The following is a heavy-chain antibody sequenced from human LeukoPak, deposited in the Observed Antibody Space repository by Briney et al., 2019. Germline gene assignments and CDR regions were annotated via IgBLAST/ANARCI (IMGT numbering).Heavy chain of an antibody. CDR3: ARIPTQYCSSTSCSRGAFDI. CDR2: INPNSGGT. J-gene: IGHJ3*02. CDR1: GYTFTGYY. Sequence: ASVNVSCKASGYTFTGYYMHWVRQAPGQGLEWVGWINPNSGGTNYAQKFQGRVTMTRDTSISTAYMELSRLRSDDTAVYYCARIPTQYCSSTSCSRGAFDIWGQGTMVTVSS. V-gene: IGHV1-2*02. D-gene: IGHD2-2*01.